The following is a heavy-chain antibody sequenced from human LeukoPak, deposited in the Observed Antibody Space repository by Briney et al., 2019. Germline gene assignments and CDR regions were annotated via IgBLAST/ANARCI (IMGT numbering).Heavy chain of an antibody. J-gene: IGHJ6*02. Sequence: ASVKVSCKASGYTFTGYYMHWVRQAPGQGLEWMGWINPNSGGTNYAQKFQGWVTMTRDTSISTAYMELSRLRSDDTAVYYCARDLSAAGTNYNYGMDVWGQGTTVTVSS. V-gene: IGHV1-2*04. D-gene: IGHD6-13*01. CDR3: ARDLSAAGTNYNYGMDV. CDR1: GYTFTGYY. CDR2: INPNSGGT.